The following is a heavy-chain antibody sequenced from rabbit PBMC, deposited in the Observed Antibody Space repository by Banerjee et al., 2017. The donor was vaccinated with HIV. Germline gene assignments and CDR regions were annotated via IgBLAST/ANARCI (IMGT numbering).Heavy chain of an antibody. V-gene: IGHV1S45*01. CDR2: IYIGKGST. D-gene: IGHD4-1*01. Sequence: QEQLEESGGGLVTPGRTLTLSCTASGFDFSSYYMSWVRQAPGKGLEWIGIIYIGKGSTDYASWVNGRFTISKTSSTTVTLQMTSLTAADTATYFCARDLAGVIGWNFNLWGPGTLVTVS. CDR3: ARDLAGVIGWNFNL. CDR1: GFDFSSYYM. J-gene: IGHJ4*01.